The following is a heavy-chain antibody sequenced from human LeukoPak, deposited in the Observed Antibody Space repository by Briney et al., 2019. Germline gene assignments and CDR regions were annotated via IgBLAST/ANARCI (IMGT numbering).Heavy chain of an antibody. Sequence: PGGSLRLSCAASGFTVSSNYMSWVRQAPGKGLEWVSAISGSGGSTYYADSVKGRFTISRDNSKNTLYLQMNSLRAEDTAVYYCAKGIEVVAATSFDYWGQGTLVTVSS. CDR1: GFTVSSNY. CDR3: AKGIEVVAATSFDY. V-gene: IGHV3-23*01. CDR2: ISGSGGST. D-gene: IGHD2-15*01. J-gene: IGHJ4*02.